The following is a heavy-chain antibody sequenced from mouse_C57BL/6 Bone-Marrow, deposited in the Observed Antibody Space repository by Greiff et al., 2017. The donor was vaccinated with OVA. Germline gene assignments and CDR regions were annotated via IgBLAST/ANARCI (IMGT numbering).Heavy chain of an antibody. J-gene: IGHJ2*01. CDR1: GFTFSSYG. Sequence: EVKLVESGGDLVKPGGSLKLSCAASGFTFSSYGMSWVRQTPDKRLEWVATIRSGGSYTYYPDSVKGRITISRDNAKNTLYLQMSSLKSEDTAMYYCARHYYGSSYYWGQGTTLTVSS. D-gene: IGHD1-1*01. CDR3: ARHYYGSSYY. V-gene: IGHV5-6*02. CDR2: IRSGGSYT.